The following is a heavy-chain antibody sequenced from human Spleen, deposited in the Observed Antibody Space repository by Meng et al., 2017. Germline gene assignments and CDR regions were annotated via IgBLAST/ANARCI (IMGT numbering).Heavy chain of an antibody. CDR1: GFYFPNAY. Sequence: LSLTCAASGFYFPNAYMSWARQAPGKGLEWVGRIKSNPDGGTIDYAAAVKGRFTISRDDSKNMVYLQMNSLKSEDTAVYYCFGHIDYWGQGTLVTVSS. V-gene: IGHV3-15*01. CDR3: FGHIDY. J-gene: IGHJ4*02. CDR2: IKSNPDGGTI. D-gene: IGHD3-16*01.